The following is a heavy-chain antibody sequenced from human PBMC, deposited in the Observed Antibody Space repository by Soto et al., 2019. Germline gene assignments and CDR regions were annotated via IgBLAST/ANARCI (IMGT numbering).Heavy chain of an antibody. D-gene: IGHD1-26*01. CDR1: GFIFENFG. Sequence: PVGSLRLSCAASGFIFENFGMSWVRQAPGKGLEWISSISGSGFKKYYADSVKGRSTISRDNSKSTVYLELNNLSAEDTAVYHCAKNQGVELVPLATVDWFDPWGQGSVVTVSS. J-gene: IGHJ5*02. CDR2: ISGSGFKK. CDR3: AKNQGVELVPLATVDWFDP. V-gene: IGHV3-23*01.